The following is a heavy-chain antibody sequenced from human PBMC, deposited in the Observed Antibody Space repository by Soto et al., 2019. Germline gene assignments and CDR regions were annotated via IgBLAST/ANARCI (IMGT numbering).Heavy chain of an antibody. J-gene: IGHJ2*01. CDR3: AKAYACPYGYFDL. Sequence: QVQLVESGGGVVQPGRSLRLSCAASGFTFSSYGMHWVRQAPGKGLEWVAVISYDGSNKYYADSVKGRFTISRDNSKNTLYLQMNSLIAEDTAVYYCAKAYACPYGYFDLWGRGTLVTVSS. V-gene: IGHV3-30*18. CDR2: ISYDGSNK. D-gene: IGHD3-16*01. CDR1: GFTFSSYG.